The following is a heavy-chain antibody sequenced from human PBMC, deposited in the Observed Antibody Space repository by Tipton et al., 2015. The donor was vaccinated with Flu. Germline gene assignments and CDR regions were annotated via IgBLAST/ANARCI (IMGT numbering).Heavy chain of an antibody. D-gene: IGHD6-13*01. V-gene: IGHV4-34*01. CDR2: INHSGST. Sequence: TLSLTCAVYGGSFSGYYWSWIRQPPGKGLGWIGEINHSGSTNYNPSLKSRVTISVDTSKNQFSLKLSSVTAADTAVYYCASRGAAAAPGWYFDLWGRGTLVTVSS. CDR3: ASRGAAAAPGWYFDL. J-gene: IGHJ2*01. CDR1: GGSFSGYY.